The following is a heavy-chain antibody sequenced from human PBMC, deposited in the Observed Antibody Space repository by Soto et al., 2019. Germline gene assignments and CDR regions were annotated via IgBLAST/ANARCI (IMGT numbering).Heavy chain of an antibody. CDR1: GVSISSANYY. CDR2: IYYSGST. J-gene: IGHJ3*02. V-gene: IGHV4-31*03. CDR3: ARDRVTTAFDI. D-gene: IGHD4-17*01. Sequence: SETLSLTCTVSGVSISSANYYWSWIRQHPGKGLEWIGYIYYSGSTYYNPSLKSRVTISVDTSKNQFSLKLSSVTAADTAVYYCARDRVTTAFDIWGQGTMVTVSS.